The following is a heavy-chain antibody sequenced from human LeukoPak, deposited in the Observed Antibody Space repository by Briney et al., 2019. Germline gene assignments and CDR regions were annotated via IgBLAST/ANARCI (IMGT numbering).Heavy chain of an antibody. J-gene: IGHJ4*02. V-gene: IGHV3-11*03. Sequence: GGSLRLSCVVSGVPFSDYYMNWIRQAPGKGLEWISYISSSSSYTDYADSVKGRFTISRDNAKSALYLQMNSLRLEDTAVYYCAAGTAADFWGQGTLVTVSS. CDR1: GVPFSDYY. D-gene: IGHD6-13*01. CDR3: AAGTAADF. CDR2: ISSSSSYT.